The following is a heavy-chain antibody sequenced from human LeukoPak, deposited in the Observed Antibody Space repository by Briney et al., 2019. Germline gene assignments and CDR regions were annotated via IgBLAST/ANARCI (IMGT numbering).Heavy chain of an antibody. Sequence: GGSLRLSCAASGFTFRTYWMSWVRQAPGKGLEWVANIKRDGSEKYYVDSVKGRFTISRDNAKNSLYLQMNSLRVEDTAVYYCARGEYYYDGGYWGQGTLVTVSS. CDR3: ARGEYYYDGGY. J-gene: IGHJ1*01. CDR2: IKRDGSEK. D-gene: IGHD3-22*01. V-gene: IGHV3-7*04. CDR1: GFTFRTYW.